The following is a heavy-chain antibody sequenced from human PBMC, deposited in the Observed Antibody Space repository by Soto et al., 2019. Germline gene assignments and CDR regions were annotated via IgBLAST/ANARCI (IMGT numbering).Heavy chain of an antibody. CDR1: GFTFNDHA. V-gene: IGHV3-23*01. Sequence: QPGGSLRLSCAVSGFTFNDHAMSWVRQAPEKGLEWVAGISDSGVYTFYSDSVRGRFTISRDTSKSTLYLQMTSLRPDDTAMYYCARDRFTSGYDAFDFWGQGTMVTVSS. J-gene: IGHJ3*01. D-gene: IGHD5-12*01. CDR2: ISDSGVYT. CDR3: ARDRFTSGYDAFDF.